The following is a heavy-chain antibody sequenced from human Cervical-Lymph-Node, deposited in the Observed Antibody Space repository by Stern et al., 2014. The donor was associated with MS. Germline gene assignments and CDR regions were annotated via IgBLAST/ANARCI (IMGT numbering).Heavy chain of an antibody. CDR2: FVTLFSTK. D-gene: IGHD6-6*01. CDR3: ARGGIGSSRLYYHFYGMDV. J-gene: IGHJ6*02. Sequence: QVQLVQSGAEVKKPGSSGKVSCKASGGTFNSYVISWVRQAPGQGLEWMGGFVTLFSTKHYAQKLQGRVTITADESRSTTYMELTSLRSDDTAVYYCARGGIGSSRLYYHFYGMDVWGQGTTVTVSS. V-gene: IGHV1-69*01. CDR1: GGTFNSYV.